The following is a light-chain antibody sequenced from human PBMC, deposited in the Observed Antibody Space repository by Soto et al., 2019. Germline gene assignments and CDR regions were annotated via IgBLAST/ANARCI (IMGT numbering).Light chain of an antibody. CDR3: QPYHSSPRT. Sequence: EMVMTQSPATLSVSPGERATLSCRASRSVSSNLAWYQQKPGQAPRLLIYGASTRATGIPARFSGSGSGTEFTLTISSLQSEDFAVYYCQPYHSSPRTFGQGTKVEIK. CDR2: GAS. CDR1: RSVSSN. V-gene: IGKV3-15*01. J-gene: IGKJ1*01.